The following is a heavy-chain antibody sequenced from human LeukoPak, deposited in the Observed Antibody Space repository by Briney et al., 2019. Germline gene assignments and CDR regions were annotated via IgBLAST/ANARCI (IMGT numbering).Heavy chain of an antibody. J-gene: IGHJ6*03. CDR2: IRYDGSNK. D-gene: IGHD3-3*01. V-gene: IGHV3-30*02. CDR3: ARDGYDFWSGYYYYYMDV. CDR1: GFTFSSYG. Sequence: SGGSLRLSCAASGFTFSSYGMHWVRQAPGKGLEWVAFIRYDGSNKYYADSVKGRFTISRDNAKNTLYLQMNSLRAEDTAVYYCARDGYDFWSGYYYYYMDVWGKGTTVTVSS.